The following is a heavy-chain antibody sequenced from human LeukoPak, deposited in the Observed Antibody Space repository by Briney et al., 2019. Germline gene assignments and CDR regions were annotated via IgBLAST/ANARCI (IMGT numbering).Heavy chain of an antibody. V-gene: IGHV3-7*04. CDR3: ARDGYAGGMDY. D-gene: IGHD5-12*01. Sequence: PGGSLRLSCAASGFTFTSHWLSWVRQAPGKGLEWVANMNQDGSEKYYVDSVKGRFTISRDNAKNSLCLQMKSLGAEDTAVYYCARDGYAGGMDYWGQGALVTVSS. CDR2: MNQDGSEK. J-gene: IGHJ4*02. CDR1: GFTFTSHW.